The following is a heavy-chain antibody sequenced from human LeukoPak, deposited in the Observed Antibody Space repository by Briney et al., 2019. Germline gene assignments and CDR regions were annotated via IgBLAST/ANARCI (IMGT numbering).Heavy chain of an antibody. CDR1: GFTFSSYW. J-gene: IGHJ4*02. D-gene: IGHD5-12*01. CDR2: IKQDGSDK. Sequence: GGSLRLSCAGSGFTFSSYWMSWVRQAPGKGLEWVANIKQDGSDKYYVDSVKGRFTISRDNAKNSLYLQMNSLRAEDTAVYYCARIGAGGYDLDYWGQGTLVSVSS. V-gene: IGHV3-7*01. CDR3: ARIGAGGYDLDY.